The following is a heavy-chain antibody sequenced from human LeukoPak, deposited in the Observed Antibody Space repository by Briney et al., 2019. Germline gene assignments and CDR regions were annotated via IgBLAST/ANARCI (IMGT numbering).Heavy chain of an antibody. CDR2: INHSGST. D-gene: IGHD3-10*01. CDR3: ARGLGSDISGGQEHLDY. J-gene: IGHJ4*02. CDR1: GGSFSGYY. Sequence: SETLSLTCAVYGGSFSGYYWSWIRQPPGKGLKWIGEINHSGSTNYNPSLKSRVTISVDTSKNQFSLKLSSVTAADTAVYYCARGLGSDISGGQEHLDYWGQGTLVTVSS. V-gene: IGHV4-34*01.